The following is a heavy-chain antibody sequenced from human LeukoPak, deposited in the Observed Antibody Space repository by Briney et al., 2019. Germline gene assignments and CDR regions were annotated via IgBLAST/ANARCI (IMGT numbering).Heavy chain of an antibody. J-gene: IGHJ5*02. CDR2: ISSSSSTI. D-gene: IGHD1-26*01. Sequence: GGSLRLSCAASGFTFSSYEMNWVRQAPGKGLEWVSYISSSSSTIYYADSVKGRFTISRDNAKNSLYLQMNSLRAEDTAVYYCARAPSGSYFNWFDPWGQGTLVTVSS. CDR3: ARAPSGSYFNWFDP. CDR1: GFTFSSYE. V-gene: IGHV3-48*01.